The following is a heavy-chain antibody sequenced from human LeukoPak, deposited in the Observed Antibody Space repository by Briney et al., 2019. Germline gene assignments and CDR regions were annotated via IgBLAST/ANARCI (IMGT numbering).Heavy chain of an antibody. V-gene: IGHV4-4*07. CDR3: ARVGRAGAFDI. CDR2: IHTSGST. D-gene: IGHD6-25*01. J-gene: IGHJ3*02. Sequence: PSETLSLTCSVSGGSTSSYYWSWIRQPAGKGPEWIGRIHTSGSTNYNPSLKSRVTMSVDTSKNQFSLKLSSVTAADTAVYYCARVGRAGAFDIWGQGTMVTVSS. CDR1: GGSTSSYY.